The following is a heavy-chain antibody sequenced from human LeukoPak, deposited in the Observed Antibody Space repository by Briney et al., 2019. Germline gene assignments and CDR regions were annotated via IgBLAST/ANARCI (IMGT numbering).Heavy chain of an antibody. D-gene: IGHD3-3*01. Sequence: GASVKVSCKASGYTFTSHDINWVRQATGQGLEWMGWMNPNSGNTGYAQKFQGRVTITRNTSISTAYMELSSLRSEDTAVYYCARRITIFGVVITLGYWGQGTLVTVSS. CDR2: MNPNSGNT. CDR3: ARRITIFGVVITLGY. V-gene: IGHV1-8*03. J-gene: IGHJ4*02. CDR1: GYTFTSHD.